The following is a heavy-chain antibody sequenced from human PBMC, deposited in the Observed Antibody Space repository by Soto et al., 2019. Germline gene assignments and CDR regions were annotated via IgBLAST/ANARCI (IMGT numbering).Heavy chain of an antibody. D-gene: IGHD3-22*01. CDR1: GYTFTSYG. V-gene: IGHV1-18*04. CDR3: ARDLDDDSRAAPSSNPRDY. J-gene: IGHJ4*02. CDR2: ISAYNGNT. Sequence: ASVKVSCKASGYTFTSYGISWVRQAPGQGLEWMGWISAYNGNTNYAQKLQGRVTMTTDTSTSTAYMELRSLRSDDTAVYYCARDLDDDSRAAPSSNPRDYWGQGTLVTGSS.